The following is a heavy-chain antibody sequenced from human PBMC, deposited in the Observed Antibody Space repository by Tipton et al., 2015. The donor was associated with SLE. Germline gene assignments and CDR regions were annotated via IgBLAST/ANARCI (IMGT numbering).Heavy chain of an antibody. CDR2: IYHSGST. J-gene: IGHJ4*02. CDR1: GYSISSGYY. V-gene: IGHV4-38-2*02. Sequence: TLSLTCAVSGYSISSGYYWGWIRQPPGKGLEWIGSIYHSGSTYYNPSLKSRVTISVDTSKNQFSLKLSSVTAADTAVYYCARERGSSSWYDYWGQGTLVTVSS. CDR3: ARERGSSSWYDY. D-gene: IGHD6-13*01.